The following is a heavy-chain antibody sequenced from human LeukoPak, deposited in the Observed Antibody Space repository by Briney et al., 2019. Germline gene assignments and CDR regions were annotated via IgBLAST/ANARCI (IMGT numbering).Heavy chain of an antibody. CDR3: ARGTMIPLDAFDI. CDR2: ISAYNGNT. J-gene: IGHJ3*02. CDR1: GYTFTSYG. V-gene: IGHV1-18*01. Sequence: SSVTVSCMASGYTFTSYGISWVRQAPGQGLEWMGWISAYNGNTNYAQKLQGRVTMTTDTSTSTVYMELRSLRSDDTAVYYCARGTMIPLDAFDIWGQGTMVTVSS. D-gene: IGHD3-22*01.